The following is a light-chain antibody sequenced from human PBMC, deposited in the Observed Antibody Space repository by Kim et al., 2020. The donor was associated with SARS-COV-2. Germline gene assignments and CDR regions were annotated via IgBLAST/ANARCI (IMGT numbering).Light chain of an antibody. CDR1: SGSIASNY. Sequence: GKTVTISCTRSSGSIASNYVQWYQQRPGSAPTTVIYEDNQRPSGVPDRFSGSIESSSNSASLTISGLKTEDEADYYCQSYDSSNQVFGGGTQLTVL. CDR3: QSYDSSNQV. J-gene: IGLJ2*01. V-gene: IGLV6-57*03. CDR2: EDN.